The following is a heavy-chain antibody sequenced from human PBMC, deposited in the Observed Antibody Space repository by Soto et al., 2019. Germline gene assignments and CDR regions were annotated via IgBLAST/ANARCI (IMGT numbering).Heavy chain of an antibody. V-gene: IGHV1-46*01. J-gene: IGHJ5*01. CDR1: GYTFTSYY. CDR2: INPSGGST. Sequence: ASVKVSCKASGYTFTSYYIHWVRQAPGQGLEWMGIINPSGGSTTYAQKFQGRVTMTRDTSTSTVYMELSSLRSEDTAVYYCAREDSDFWSGSEVGKAFDSWAQGTLVTVSS. D-gene: IGHD3-3*01. CDR3: AREDSDFWSGSEVGKAFDS.